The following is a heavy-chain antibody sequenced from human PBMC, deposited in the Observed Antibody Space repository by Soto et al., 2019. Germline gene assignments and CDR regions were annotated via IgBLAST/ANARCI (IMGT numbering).Heavy chain of an antibody. Sequence: SETLSLNCTVSGGSISSYYWSWIRQPPGKGLEWIGYIYYSGSTNYNPSLKSRVTISVDTSKNQFSLKLSSVTAADTAVYYCARLSGDLGGRFDPWGQGTLVTVSS. J-gene: IGHJ5*02. CDR1: GGSISSYY. CDR3: ARLSGDLGGRFDP. D-gene: IGHD3-10*01. V-gene: IGHV4-59*08. CDR2: IYYSGST.